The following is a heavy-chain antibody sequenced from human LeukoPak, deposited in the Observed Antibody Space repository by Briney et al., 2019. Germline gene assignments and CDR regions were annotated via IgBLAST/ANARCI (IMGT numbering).Heavy chain of an antibody. V-gene: IGHV4-34*01. Sequence: PSETLSLTCAVYGGSFSGYYWSWIRQPPGKGLEWIGEINHSGSTNYNPSLKSRVTISVDTSKNQFSLKLSSVTAADTAVYYCARDPSELNYYDSSGFDYWGHGTLVTVSS. CDR2: INHSGST. J-gene: IGHJ4*01. D-gene: IGHD3-22*01. CDR1: GGSFSGYY. CDR3: ARDPSELNYYDSSGFDY.